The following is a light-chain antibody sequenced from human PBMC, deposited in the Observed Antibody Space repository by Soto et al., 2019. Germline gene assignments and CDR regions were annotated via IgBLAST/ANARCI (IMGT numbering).Light chain of an antibody. Sequence: EIVLTQSPATLSLSPGERATLSCRASQSVSSYLAWYQQKPGQAPRLLIYDASNRATGIPARFSGSGSGTAFTLTISRLEPEDFAVYYCQPRSTRFLTFGEGTKV. CDR2: DAS. V-gene: IGKV3-11*01. CDR3: QPRSTRFLT. J-gene: IGKJ4*01. CDR1: QSVSSY.